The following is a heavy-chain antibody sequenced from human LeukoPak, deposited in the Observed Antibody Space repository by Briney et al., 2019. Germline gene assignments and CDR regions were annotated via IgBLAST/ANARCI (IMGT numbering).Heavy chain of an antibody. D-gene: IGHD7-27*01. V-gene: IGHV4-34*01. J-gene: IGHJ4*02. CDR3: ASPTGEATR. CDR2: INHSGDT. Sequence: PSETLSLTCAVYGGSLRGYYWSWVRQPPGKGLEWIGEINHSGDTNYNPSLKSRVTITVDTSKRQFSLKLTSVTAADTAMYYCASPTGEATRWGQGTLVTVSS. CDR1: GGSLRGYY.